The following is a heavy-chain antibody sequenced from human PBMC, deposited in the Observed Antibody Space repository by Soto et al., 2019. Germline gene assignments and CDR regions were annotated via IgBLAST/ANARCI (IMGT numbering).Heavy chain of an antibody. V-gene: IGHV4-39*01. CDR1: GGSVTSSTSS. CDR3: ARQPTGYPNWFDA. Sequence: QVQLQESGPGLVNPSETLSLTCTVSGGSVTSSTSSWAWVRQPPGKGLHWIGTIFYGHGTYYNPSLESRVTISLDTSKIQFSLELTSVTPADTAVYYCARQPTGYPNWFDAWGRGILVIVSS. J-gene: IGHJ5*02. CDR2: IFYGHGT. D-gene: IGHD3-9*01.